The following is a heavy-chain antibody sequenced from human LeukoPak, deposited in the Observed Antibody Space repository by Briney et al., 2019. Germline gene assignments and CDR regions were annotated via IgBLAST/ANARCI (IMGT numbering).Heavy chain of an antibody. CDR2: ISSSSSYI. CDR1: GFTFSSYS. J-gene: IGHJ4*02. CDR3: AKDPQKLTDAAGYYFDY. D-gene: IGHD2-15*01. Sequence: GGSLRLSCAASGFTFSSYSMNWVRQAPGKGLEWVSSISSSSSYIYYADSVKGRFTISRDNAKNSLYLQMNSLRAEDTAVYYCAKDPQKLTDAAGYYFDYWGQGTLVTVSS. V-gene: IGHV3-21*01.